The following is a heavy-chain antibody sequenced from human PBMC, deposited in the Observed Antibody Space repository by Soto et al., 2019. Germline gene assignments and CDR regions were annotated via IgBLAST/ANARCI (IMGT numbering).Heavy chain of an antibody. CDR2: IKQDGSEK. Sequence: PGGSLRLSCAASGFTFSSYWMSWVRQAPGKGLEWVANIKQDGSEKYYVDSVKGRFTISRDNAKNSLYLQMNSLRAEDTAVYYCARVEYYDILTGYYNQGYYFDYWGQGTLVTVS. CDR1: GFTFSSYW. V-gene: IGHV3-7*01. J-gene: IGHJ4*02. D-gene: IGHD3-9*01. CDR3: ARVEYYDILTGYYNQGYYFDY.